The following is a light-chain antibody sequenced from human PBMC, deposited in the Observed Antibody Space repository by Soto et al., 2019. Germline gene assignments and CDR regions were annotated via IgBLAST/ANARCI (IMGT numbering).Light chain of an antibody. Sequence: QSVLTQPPSASGTPGQRVTISCSGSNSNIGSNAVNWYQQLPGTAPKLLIYSNNLRPSGVPDRFSGAKSGTSASLAISGLQSEDEAEYYCAAWDDSLKGYVFATGTKVTVL. CDR3: AAWDDSLKGYV. CDR1: NSNIGSNA. V-gene: IGLV1-44*01. J-gene: IGLJ1*01. CDR2: SNN.